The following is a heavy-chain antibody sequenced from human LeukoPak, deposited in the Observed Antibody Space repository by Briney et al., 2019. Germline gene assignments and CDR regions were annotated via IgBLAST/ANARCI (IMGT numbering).Heavy chain of an antibody. CDR3: ARGGDRSFDY. D-gene: IGHD3-10*01. CDR2: INHSGST. Sequence: PSETLSLTCVVYGGSFSGYYWSWIRQPPGKGLEWIGEINHSGSTNYNPSLKSRVTISVDKAKNQFSLNLNSVTAADTAVYYCARGGDRSFDYWGQGTLVTVSS. J-gene: IGHJ4*02. V-gene: IGHV4-34*01. CDR1: GGSFSGYY.